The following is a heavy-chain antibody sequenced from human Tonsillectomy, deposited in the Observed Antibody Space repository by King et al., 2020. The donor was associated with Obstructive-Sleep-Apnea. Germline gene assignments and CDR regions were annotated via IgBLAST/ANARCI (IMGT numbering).Heavy chain of an antibody. Sequence: LTCGVSGGAIRSKRYDWGWIRQPPGKGREWMGNIPYSGSTYYNPSLKSRVTISVDPAKNQFSLKLSSVTAADTAVYYCARDSFSSSWYLYYFDYWGQGILVTVSS. J-gene: IGHJ4*02. CDR2: IPYSGST. CDR1: GGAIRSKRYD. V-gene: IGHV4-39*07. D-gene: IGHD6-13*01. CDR3: ARDSFSSSWYLYYFDY.